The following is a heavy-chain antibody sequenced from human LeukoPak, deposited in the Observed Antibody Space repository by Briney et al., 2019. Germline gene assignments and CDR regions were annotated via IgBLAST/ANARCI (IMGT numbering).Heavy chain of an antibody. CDR3: ARIGYSSSSFDY. Sequence: GGSLRLSCAASGFTFTTYWMSLVRQAPGKGLEWVANLKQDGTVKYYVDSVKGRFTISRDNARNSLYLQMSSLRVEDTAVYYCARIGYSSSSFDYWGQGTLVTVSS. CDR2: LKQDGTVK. D-gene: IGHD6-6*01. CDR1: GFTFTTYW. J-gene: IGHJ4*02. V-gene: IGHV3-7*01.